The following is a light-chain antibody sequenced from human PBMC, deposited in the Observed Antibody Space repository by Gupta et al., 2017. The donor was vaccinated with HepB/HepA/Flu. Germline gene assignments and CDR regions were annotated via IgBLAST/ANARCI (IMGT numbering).Light chain of an antibody. Sequence: DIQMTQSPSSLSSVGDRVTITCRASQSISSYLNWYQQKPGKAPKLLIYAASSVQSGVPSRFSGSGSGTDFTLTISRLQPEDFATYYCQQSDSTPCSFGQGTKLEIK. V-gene: IGKV1-39*01. CDR1: QSISSY. J-gene: IGKJ2*04. CDR2: AAS. CDR3: QQSDSTPCS.